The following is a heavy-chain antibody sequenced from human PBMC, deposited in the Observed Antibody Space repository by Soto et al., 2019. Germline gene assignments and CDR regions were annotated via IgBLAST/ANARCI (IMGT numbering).Heavy chain of an antibody. V-gene: IGHV4-30-4*01. D-gene: IGHD3-22*01. CDR1: GGSISSGDYY. CDR3: ASYDSSLFNAFDI. Sequence: QVQLQESGPGLVKPSQTLSLTCTVSGGSISSGDYYWSWIRQPPGKGLERIGYIYYSGSTYYNPSLKSQVTISVDTSKNQFSLKLSSVTAADTAVYYCASYDSSLFNAFDIWGQGTMVTVSS. CDR2: IYYSGST. J-gene: IGHJ3*02.